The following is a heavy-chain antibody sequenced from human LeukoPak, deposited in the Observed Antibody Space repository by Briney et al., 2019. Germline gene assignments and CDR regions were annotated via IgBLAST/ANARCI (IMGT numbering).Heavy chain of an antibody. CDR1: GYTFTGYY. V-gene: IGHV1-2*02. CDR2: INPNSGGT. CDR3: ARVEDYDFWSGYYSAFDI. D-gene: IGHD3-3*01. Sequence: GASVKVSCKASGYTFTGYYIHWVRQAPGQGLEWMGWINPNSGGTNYAQKFQGRVTMTRDTSISTAYMELSRLRSDDTAVYYCARVEDYDFWSGYYSAFDIWGQGTMVTVSS. J-gene: IGHJ3*02.